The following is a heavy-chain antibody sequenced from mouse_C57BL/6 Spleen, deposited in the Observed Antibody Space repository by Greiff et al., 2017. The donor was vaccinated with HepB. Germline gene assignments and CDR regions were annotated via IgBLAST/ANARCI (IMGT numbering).Heavy chain of an antibody. CDR1: GYTFTSYW. CDR2: IYPGSGST. CDR3: AREGPDYSNSYYAMDY. D-gene: IGHD2-5*01. Sequence: QVQLQQSGAELVKPGASVKMSCKASGYTFTSYWITWVKQRPGQGLEWIGDIYPGSGSTNYNEKFKSKATLTVDTSSSTAYMQRSSLTSEDSAVYYCAREGPDYSNSYYAMDYWGQGTSVTVSS. J-gene: IGHJ4*01. V-gene: IGHV1-55*01.